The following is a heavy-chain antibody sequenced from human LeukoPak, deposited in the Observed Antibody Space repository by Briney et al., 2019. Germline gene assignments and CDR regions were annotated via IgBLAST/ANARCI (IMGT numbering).Heavy chain of an antibody. V-gene: IGHV3-9*01. CDR1: GFTFDDYA. Sequence: GGSLRLSCAASGFTFDDYAMHWVRQAPGKGLEWVSGTSWNSGSIVYADSVKGRFTISRDNAKNSLYLQMNSLRAEDTALYYCAKDIGPGEDFWSGYYDYWGQGTLVTVSS. CDR2: TSWNSGSI. J-gene: IGHJ4*02. CDR3: AKDIGPGEDFWSGYYDY. D-gene: IGHD3-3*01.